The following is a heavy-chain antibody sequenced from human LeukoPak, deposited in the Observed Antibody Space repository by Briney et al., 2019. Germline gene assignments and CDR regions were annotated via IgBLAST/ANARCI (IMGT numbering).Heavy chain of an antibody. Sequence: PGGSLRLSCAASGFIFSNYCMHWVRQAPGKGLVWVSRINSDETSTTYADSVRGRFTLSRDNAKNTLYLQMNSLRDEDTAVYYCARFNGYYDSFDYWGQGTLVTVSS. CDR1: GFIFSNYC. CDR2: INSDETST. D-gene: IGHD3-22*01. CDR3: ARFNGYYDSFDY. V-gene: IGHV3-74*01. J-gene: IGHJ4*02.